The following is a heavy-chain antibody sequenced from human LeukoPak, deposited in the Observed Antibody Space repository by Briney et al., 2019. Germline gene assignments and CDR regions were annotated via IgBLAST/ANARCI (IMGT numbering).Heavy chain of an antibody. J-gene: IGHJ3*02. CDR3: ARERTPYGDCALDI. CDR1: GYTFTSYG. Sequence: ASVKVSCKASGYTFTSYGISWVRQAPGQGLEWMGWISAYNGNTNYAQKLQGRVTMTTDTSTNTVYMELRSLRSDDTAVYYCARERTPYGDCALDIWGQGTMVTVSS. D-gene: IGHD4-17*01. CDR2: ISAYNGNT. V-gene: IGHV1-18*01.